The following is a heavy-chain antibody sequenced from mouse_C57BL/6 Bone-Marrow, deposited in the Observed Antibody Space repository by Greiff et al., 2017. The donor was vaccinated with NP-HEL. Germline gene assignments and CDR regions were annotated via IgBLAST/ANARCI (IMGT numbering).Heavy chain of an antibody. D-gene: IGHD1-1*01. V-gene: IGHV5-6*01. CDR3: ARHIRYYFDY. J-gene: IGHJ2*01. Sequence: EVQGVESGGDLVKPGGSLKLSCAASGFTFSSYGMSWVRQTPDKRLEWVATISSGGSYTYYPDSVQGRFTISRDNAKNTLYLQMSSLKSEDTAMYYCARHIRYYFDYWGQGTTLTVSS. CDR2: ISSGGSYT. CDR1: GFTFSSYG.